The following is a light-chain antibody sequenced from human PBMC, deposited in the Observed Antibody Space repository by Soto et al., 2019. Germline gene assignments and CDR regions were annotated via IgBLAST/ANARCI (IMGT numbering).Light chain of an antibody. V-gene: IGKV1-27*01. CDR3: QKYNSAPRT. CDR1: QDISNY. Sequence: DIQMTQSPSSLSASVGDRVTITCRASQDISNYLAWYQQKPGKVPKLLIYAASTLQSGVPSRFRGSGSGTDFTLTISCLQPEDVASYYCQKYNSAPRTFGQGTKVEIK. J-gene: IGKJ1*01. CDR2: AAS.